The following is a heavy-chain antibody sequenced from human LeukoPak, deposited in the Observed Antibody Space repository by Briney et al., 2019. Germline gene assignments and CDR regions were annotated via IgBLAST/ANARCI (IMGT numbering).Heavy chain of an antibody. J-gene: IGHJ4*02. CDR3: GRVSGRVERQSELDY. Sequence: GGSLRLSCAASGFTFASYSMNWVRQAPGKGLEWVSSINGDSTYIYNAGSVKGRFTISRDNAQTSLYLQMISLRADDTAVYYCGRVSGRVERQSELDYWGQGTLVIVSS. CDR2: INGDSTYI. D-gene: IGHD1-1*01. V-gene: IGHV3-21*01. CDR1: GFTFASYS.